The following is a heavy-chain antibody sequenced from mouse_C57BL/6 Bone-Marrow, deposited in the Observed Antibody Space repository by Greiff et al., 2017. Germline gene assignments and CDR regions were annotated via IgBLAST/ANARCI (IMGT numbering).Heavy chain of an antibody. CDR2: LYPRSGNT. D-gene: IGHD2-5*01. CDR3: ARDRYSNYDVPYAMDY. J-gene: IGHJ4*01. V-gene: IGHV1-81*01. CDR1: GYTFTSYG. Sequence: VKLQQSGAELARPGASVKLSCKASGYTFTSYGISWVKQRTGQGLEWIGELYPRSGNTYYNEKFKGKATLTADKSSSTAYMELRSLTSEDSAVYFCARDRYSNYDVPYAMDYWGQGTSVTVSS.